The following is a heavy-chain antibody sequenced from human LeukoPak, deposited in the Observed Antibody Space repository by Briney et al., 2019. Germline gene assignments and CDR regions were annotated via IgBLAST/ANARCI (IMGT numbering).Heavy chain of an antibody. CDR3: ARDSARSPRLSWYFDY. V-gene: IGHV3-20*04. D-gene: IGHD2/OR15-2a*01. CDR1: GFTFDDYG. J-gene: IGHJ4*02. Sequence: GGSLRLSCAASGFTFDDYGMSWVRQAPGKGLEWVSGINWNGGSTGYADSVKGRFTISRDNSKNTLYLQMNSLRAEDMAVYYCARDSARSPRLSWYFDYWGQGTLVTVSS. CDR2: INWNGGST.